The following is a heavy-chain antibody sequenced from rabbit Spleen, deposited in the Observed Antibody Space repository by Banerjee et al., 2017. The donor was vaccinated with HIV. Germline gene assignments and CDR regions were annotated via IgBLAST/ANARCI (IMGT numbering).Heavy chain of an antibody. D-gene: IGHD8-1*01. V-gene: IGHV1S40*01. J-gene: IGHJ4*01. Sequence: QSLEESGGDLVKPGASLTLTCTASGFSFSDRDVMCWVRQAPGKGLEWIACIYAGSSGSTYSATWAKGRFTISKTSSTTVTLQMTSLTAADTATYFCARDAGTGDYIDVYFNLWGQGTLVTVS. CDR1: GFSFSDRDV. CDR3: ARDAGTGDYIDVYFNL. CDR2: IYAGSSGST.